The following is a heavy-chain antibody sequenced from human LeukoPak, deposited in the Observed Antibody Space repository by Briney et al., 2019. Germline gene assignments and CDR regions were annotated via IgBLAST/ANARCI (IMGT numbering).Heavy chain of an antibody. CDR3: TTRGSGSYYFDY. CDR2: IKSKTDGGTT. D-gene: IGHD6-19*01. Sequence: PGGSLRLSCAASGFTFSNAWMSWVRQAPGKGLEWVGRIKSKTDGGTTDYAAPVKGRFTISRDDSKNTLYLQMNSLKTEDAAVYYCTTRGSGSYYFDYWGQGTLVTVSS. J-gene: IGHJ4*02. CDR1: GFTFSNAW. V-gene: IGHV3-15*01.